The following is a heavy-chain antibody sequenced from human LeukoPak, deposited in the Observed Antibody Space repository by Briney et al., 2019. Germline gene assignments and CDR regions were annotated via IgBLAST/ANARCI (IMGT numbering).Heavy chain of an antibody. J-gene: IGHJ3*02. V-gene: IGHV3-21*01. CDR3: ARAVAGTLDAFDI. Sequence: GGSLRLSCAASGFTFINYDINWVRQVPGKGLEWVSSISSSGTYIYYADSVKGRFTISRDNAKNSVSLQMNSLRAEDAAVYYCARAVAGTLDAFDIWGQGTMVTVSS. D-gene: IGHD6-19*01. CDR1: GFTFINYD. CDR2: ISSSGTYI.